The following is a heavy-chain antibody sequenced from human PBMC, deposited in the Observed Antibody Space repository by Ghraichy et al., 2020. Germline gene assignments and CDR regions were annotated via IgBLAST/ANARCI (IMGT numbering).Heavy chain of an antibody. D-gene: IGHD3-10*01. CDR2: IYYSGST. CDR1: GGSISSYY. Sequence: SETLSLTCTVSGGSISSYYWSWIRQPPGKGLEWIGYIYYSGSTNYNPSLKSRVTISVDTSKNQFSLKLSSVTAADTAVYYCARLVGASGGSYFDYWGQGTLVTVSS. J-gene: IGHJ4*02. CDR3: ARLVGASGGSYFDY. V-gene: IGHV4-59*01.